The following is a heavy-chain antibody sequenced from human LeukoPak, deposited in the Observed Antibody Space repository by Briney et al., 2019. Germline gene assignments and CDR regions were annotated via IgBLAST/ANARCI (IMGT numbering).Heavy chain of an antibody. Sequence: SETLSLTCTVSGYSISSGYYWGWIRQPPGKGLGWIGSIYHSGSTYYNPSLKSRVTISVDTSKNQFSLKLSSVTAADTAVYYCARAERLLLWFGELFPWFDPWGQGTLVTVSS. J-gene: IGHJ5*02. D-gene: IGHD3-10*01. V-gene: IGHV4-38-2*02. CDR2: IYHSGST. CDR3: ARAERLLLWFGELFPWFDP. CDR1: GYSISSGYY.